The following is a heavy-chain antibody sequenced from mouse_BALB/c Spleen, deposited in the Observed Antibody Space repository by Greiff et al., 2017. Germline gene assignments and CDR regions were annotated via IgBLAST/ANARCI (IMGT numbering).Heavy chain of an antibody. Sequence: EVQVVESGGGLVKPGGSLKLSCAASGFTFSSYAMSWVRQSPEKRLEWVAEISSGGSYTYYPDTVTGRFTISRDNAKNTLYLEMSSLRSEDTAMYYCARDARRGPWFAYWGQGTLVTVSA. CDR2: ISSGGSYT. CDR1: GFTFSSYA. J-gene: IGHJ3*01. V-gene: IGHV5-9-4*01. CDR3: ARDARRGPWFAY.